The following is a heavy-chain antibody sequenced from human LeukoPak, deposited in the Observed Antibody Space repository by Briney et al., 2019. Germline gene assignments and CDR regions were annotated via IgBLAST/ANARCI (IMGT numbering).Heavy chain of an antibody. CDR2: IYYSGST. V-gene: IGHV4-59*08. J-gene: IGHJ4*02. CDR3: ARHVGITPFDY. CDR1: GGSISSYY. Sequence: PSETLSLTCTVSGGSISSYYWSWIRQPPGKGLEWIGYIYYSGSTNYNPSLKSRVTISVDTSKNQFSLKLSSVTAADTAVYYCARHVGITPFDYWGQGTLVTVSS. D-gene: IGHD2-15*01.